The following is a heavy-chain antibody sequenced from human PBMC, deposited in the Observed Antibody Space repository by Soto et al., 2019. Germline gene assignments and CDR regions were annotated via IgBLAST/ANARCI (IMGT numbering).Heavy chain of an antibody. Sequence: ASVKGSCKPSGYTLNTYYVRWVRQAPGQGLEWMGIIHPSGGGSTYAQKFLGRVTMTRDTSTSTVFMELSSLRSADTAVYYCARGGHIAVVTDSFDYWGQGTLVTVSS. CDR2: IHPSGGGS. V-gene: IGHV1-46*02. J-gene: IGHJ4*02. D-gene: IGHD2-21*02. CDR1: GYTLNTYY. CDR3: ARGGHIAVVTDSFDY.